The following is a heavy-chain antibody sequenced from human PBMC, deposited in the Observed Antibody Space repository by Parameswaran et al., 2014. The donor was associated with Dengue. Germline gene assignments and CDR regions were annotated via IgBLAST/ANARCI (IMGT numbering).Heavy chain of an antibody. CDR2: ISWNSGSI. D-gene: IGHD4-11*01. J-gene: IGHJ6*02. V-gene: IGHV3-9*01. CDR3: AKDISDYTGHDGMDV. Sequence: WIRQPPGKGLEWVSGISWNSGSIGYADSVKGRFTISRDNAKNSLYLQMNSLRAEDTALYYCAKDISDYTGHDGMDVWGQGTTVTVSS.